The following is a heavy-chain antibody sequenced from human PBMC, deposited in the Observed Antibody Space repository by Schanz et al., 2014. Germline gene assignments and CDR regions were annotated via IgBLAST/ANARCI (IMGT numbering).Heavy chain of an antibody. D-gene: IGHD4-17*01. CDR1: GGTFNSYT. CDR3: ARGYCDSPTDV. V-gene: IGHV1-69*02. CDR2: IIPILGIA. Sequence: QVQLVQSGAEVKKPGSSMKVSCKASGGTFNSYTINWVRQAPGQGLEWMGRIIPILGIANYAQKFQGRVTITADRSTSTAYMELSSLRSEDTAVYYCARGYCDSPTDVWGQGTLVTVSS. J-gene: IGHJ4*02.